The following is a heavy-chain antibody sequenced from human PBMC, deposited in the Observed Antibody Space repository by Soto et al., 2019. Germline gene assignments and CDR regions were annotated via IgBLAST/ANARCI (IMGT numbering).Heavy chain of an antibody. Sequence: GASVKVSCKASGYTFTSYDINWVRQATGQGLEWMGWMNPNSGNTGYAQKFQGRVTMTRNTSISTAYMELSSLRSEDTAVYYCARKRRVVAAMIVSAFDTWGQGTMVTVSS. CDR2: MNPNSGNT. V-gene: IGHV1-8*01. CDR1: GYTFTSYD. D-gene: IGHD2-15*01. J-gene: IGHJ3*02. CDR3: ARKRRVVAAMIVSAFDT.